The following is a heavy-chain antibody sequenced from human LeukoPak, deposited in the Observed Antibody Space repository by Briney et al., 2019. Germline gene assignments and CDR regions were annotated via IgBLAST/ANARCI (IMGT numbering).Heavy chain of an antibody. J-gene: IGHJ3*02. CDR2: IYTSGST. V-gene: IGHV4-4*07. Sequence: PSETLSLTCTVSGGSISSYYWSWIRQPAGKGLEWIGRIYTSGSTNYNPSLKSRVTMSVDTSKNQFSLKLSSVTAVDTAVYYCARTEGYYDSSGYYLADAFDIWGQGTMVTVSS. CDR3: ARTEGYYDSSGYYLADAFDI. CDR1: GGSISSYY. D-gene: IGHD3-22*01.